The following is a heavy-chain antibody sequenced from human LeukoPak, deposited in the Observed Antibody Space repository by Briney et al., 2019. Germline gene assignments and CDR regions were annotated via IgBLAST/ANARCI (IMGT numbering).Heavy chain of an antibody. V-gene: IGHV3-11*04. CDR1: GFTFSDYY. J-gene: IGHJ4*02. CDR2: ISSSSSTI. CDR3: AREGYDSSGYYDL. Sequence: GGSLRLSRAASGFTFSDYYMSWIRQAPGKGLEWVSYISSSSSTIYYADSVKGRFTISRDNAKNSLYLQMNSLRAEDTAVYYCAREGYDSSGYYDLWGQGTLVTVSS. D-gene: IGHD3-22*01.